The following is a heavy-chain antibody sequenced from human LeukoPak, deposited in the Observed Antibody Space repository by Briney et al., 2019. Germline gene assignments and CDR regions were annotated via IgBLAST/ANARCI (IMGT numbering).Heavy chain of an antibody. CDR2: MRGSGVIT. CDR3: AKEEWVGGRNFFDY. CDR1: GFAFRAYD. J-gene: IGHJ4*02. D-gene: IGHD1-26*01. Sequence: PGGSLRLSCAASGFAFRAYDMSWVREAPGKGLEWVSRMRGSGVITFYADSVKGRFTISRDNSRNTLYLQMNSLTAEDTAVYYCAKEEWVGGRNFFDYWGQGALVTVSS. V-gene: IGHV3-23*01.